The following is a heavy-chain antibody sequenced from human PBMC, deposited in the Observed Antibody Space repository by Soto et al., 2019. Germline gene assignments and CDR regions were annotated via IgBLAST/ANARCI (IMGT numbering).Heavy chain of an antibody. CDR1: GFTFRSYA. Sequence: EVQLLESGGGLVQPGGSRRLSCAVSGFTFRSYAMSWVRQAPGKGPEWVSVISAGGSNTYYAESVKGRFTISRDNSKNTLYLPMNRLRDEDSAVYYCAEKGPPRYSFDICGQGTIGTVST. V-gene: IGHV3-23*01. CDR3: AEKGPPRYSFDI. D-gene: IGHD3-10*01. CDR2: ISAGGSNT. J-gene: IGHJ3*02.